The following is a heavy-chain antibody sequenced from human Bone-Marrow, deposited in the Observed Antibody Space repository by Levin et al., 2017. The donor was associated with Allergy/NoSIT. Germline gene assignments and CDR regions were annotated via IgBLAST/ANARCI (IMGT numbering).Heavy chain of an antibody. CDR3: VRGRGGAAAPFQL. CDR2: TYHSATT. J-gene: IGHJ1*01. CDR1: GYSISSGYF. D-gene: IGHD6-25*01. Sequence: SETLSLICTVSGYSISSGYFWGWIRQSPGKGLEWIASTYHSATTYYNPSLKSRVMISGDTSKNQFSLKLTSLTAADTAIYYCVRGRGGAAAPFQLWGQGTLVTVSS. V-gene: IGHV4-38-2*02.